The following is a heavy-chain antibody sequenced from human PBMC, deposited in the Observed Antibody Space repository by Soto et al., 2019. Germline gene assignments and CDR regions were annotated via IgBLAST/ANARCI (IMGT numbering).Heavy chain of an antibody. CDR1: GFTFSTFD. CDR3: GKGALMDY. J-gene: IGHJ4*02. CDR2: FSGSGDTT. Sequence: EVPLLESGGGLVQPGGSLRLSCAASGFTFSTFDMSWVRQAPGKGLEWLSVFSGSGDTTYYADSVKGRFTISRDNSNNTLYLQMNSLRVEDTAIYYCGKGALMDYWGQGTLVTVSS. V-gene: IGHV3-23*01. D-gene: IGHD1-26*01.